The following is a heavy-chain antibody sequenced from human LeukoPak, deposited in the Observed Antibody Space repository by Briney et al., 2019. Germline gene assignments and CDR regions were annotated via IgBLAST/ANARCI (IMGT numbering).Heavy chain of an antibody. D-gene: IGHD3-22*01. CDR3: ARESGTMIVVAHFDY. J-gene: IGHJ4*02. V-gene: IGHV1-3*01. CDR2: INAGNGNT. CDR1: GYTFSNYA. Sequence: GASVKVSCKASGYTFSNYAMHWVRQAPGQRLEWMGWINAGNGNTKYSQKFQGRVTITADESTSTAYMELSSLRSEDTAVYYCARESGTMIVVAHFDYWGQGTLVTVSS.